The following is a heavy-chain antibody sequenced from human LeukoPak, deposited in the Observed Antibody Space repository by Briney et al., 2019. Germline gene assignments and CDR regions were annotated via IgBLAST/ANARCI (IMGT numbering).Heavy chain of an antibody. V-gene: IGHV4-30-2*01. D-gene: IGHD3-10*01. CDR3: ARFTLGESQLYYFDY. J-gene: IGHJ4*02. CDR1: GGSISSGGYS. Sequence: PSETLSLTCAVSGGSISSGGYSWSWIRQPPGKGLEWIGYIYHSGSTYYNPSLKSRVTISVDRSKNQFSLKLSSVTAADTAVYYCARFTLGESQLYYFDYWGQGTLVTVSS. CDR2: IYHSGST.